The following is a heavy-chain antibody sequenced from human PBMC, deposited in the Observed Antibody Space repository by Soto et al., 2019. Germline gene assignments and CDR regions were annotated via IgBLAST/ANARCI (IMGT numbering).Heavy chain of an antibody. CDR1: GGTFSSYA. CDR3: ARDVRTEYDYVWGSYRLDY. CDR2: IIPIFGTA. D-gene: IGHD3-16*02. Sequence: ASVKVSCKASGGTFSSYAISWVRQAPGQGLEWMGGIIPIFGTANYAQKFQGRVTITADESTSTAYMELSSLRSEDTAVYYCARDVRTEYDYVWGSYRLDYWGQGTLVTVSS. V-gene: IGHV1-69*13. J-gene: IGHJ4*02.